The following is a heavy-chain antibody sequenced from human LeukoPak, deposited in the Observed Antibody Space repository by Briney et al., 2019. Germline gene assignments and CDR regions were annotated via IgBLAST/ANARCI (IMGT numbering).Heavy chain of an antibody. CDR3: SRHLYSSAWYEEN. CDR1: GFTFSGSA. CDR2: IRSKADSHAT. V-gene: IGHV3-73*01. D-gene: IGHD6-19*01. J-gene: IGHJ4*02. Sequence: GGSLRLSCAASGFTFSGSAVHWVRQASGKGLEWVGQIRSKADSHATAYASSVQGRFTISRDDSNNTAYLHMNSLKIEDAAVYVCSRHLYSSAWYEENWGQGTLVTVSS.